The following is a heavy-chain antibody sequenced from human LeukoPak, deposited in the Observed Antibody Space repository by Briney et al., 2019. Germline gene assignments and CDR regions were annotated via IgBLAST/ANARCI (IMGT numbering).Heavy chain of an antibody. Sequence: PSETLSLTCTVSGGSFSSYYWSWIRQPSGKGLVWIGYIYYSGSTNYNPSLKSRVTMSIDTSKNQFSLKVTSVTAADTAVYYCARVDYDSSGYFDYWGQGTPVTVSS. D-gene: IGHD3-22*01. CDR1: GGSFSSYY. CDR3: ARVDYDSSGYFDY. CDR2: IYYSGST. J-gene: IGHJ4*02. V-gene: IGHV4-59*01.